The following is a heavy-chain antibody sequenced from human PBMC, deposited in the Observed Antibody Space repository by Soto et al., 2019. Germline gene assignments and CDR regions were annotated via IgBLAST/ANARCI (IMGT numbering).Heavy chain of an antibody. CDR1: GGTFSSYA. V-gene: IGHV1-69*13. J-gene: IGHJ6*02. CDR2: IIPIFGTA. Sequence: SVKVSCKASGGTFSSYAISWVRQAPGXXXXXMRGIIPIFGTANYAQKFQGRXXXXXXXXXXXXYMXLXSLRSEDTAVYYCAKSPAMVRGVIIPQIYGMDVWGQGTTVTVSS. CDR3: AKSPAMVRGVIIPQIYGMDV. D-gene: IGHD3-10*01.